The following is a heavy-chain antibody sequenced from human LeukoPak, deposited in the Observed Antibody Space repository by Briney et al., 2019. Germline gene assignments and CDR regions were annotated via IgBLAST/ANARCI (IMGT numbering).Heavy chain of an antibody. D-gene: IGHD3-16*01. CDR2: INPNSGGT. J-gene: IGHJ3*02. Sequence: GASVKVSCKASGYTFTGYYMHWVRQAPGQGLEWMGWINPNSGGTNYAQKFQGRVTMTRDTSISTAYMELSRLRSDDTAVYYCARKSWGESGAFDIWGQGTMVTVSS. CDR3: ARKSWGESGAFDI. CDR1: GYTFTGYY. V-gene: IGHV1-2*02.